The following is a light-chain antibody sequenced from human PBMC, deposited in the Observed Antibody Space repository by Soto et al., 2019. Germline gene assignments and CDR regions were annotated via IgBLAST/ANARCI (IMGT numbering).Light chain of an antibody. CDR2: AAS. Sequence: DIQLTQSPSFLSASVGDRVTITCRASQGISSYLAWYQQRPGKAPNLLIYAASTLQSGVPSRFSGSGSGTEFTLTISSLQPEDVATYYCQQLISFPRTFGQGTKVEIK. V-gene: IGKV1-9*01. CDR1: QGISSY. J-gene: IGKJ1*01. CDR3: QQLISFPRT.